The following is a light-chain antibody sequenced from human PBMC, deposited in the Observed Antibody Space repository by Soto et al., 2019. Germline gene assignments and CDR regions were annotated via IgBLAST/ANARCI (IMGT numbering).Light chain of an antibody. J-gene: IGKJ4*01. V-gene: IGKV3-15*01. Sequence: EIVMTQSPATLSVSPWERVTLSCRASQSVSSNLAWYQQKPGQAPRLLIYGASTRATGTPARFSGSGSGTEFTLTISSLQSEDFAVYYCQQYIRWPLTFGGGTKVDIK. CDR3: QQYIRWPLT. CDR2: GAS. CDR1: QSVSSN.